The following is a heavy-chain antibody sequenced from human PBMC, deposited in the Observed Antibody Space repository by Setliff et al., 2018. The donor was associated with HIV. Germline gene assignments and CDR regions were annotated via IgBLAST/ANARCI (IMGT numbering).Heavy chain of an antibody. CDR2: IRGSGSGDTT. Sequence: PGGSLRLSCAASGFIFSSYAMTWVRRAPGKGLEWVSTIRGSGSGDTTHYADFVKGRFTISRDNAKKVVYLQMNSLRAEDTAIYYCARDRASSGYYARFDHWGQGTLVTVS. V-gene: IGHV3-23*01. CDR3: ARDRASSGYYARFDH. D-gene: IGHD3-22*01. J-gene: IGHJ4*02. CDR1: GFIFSSYA.